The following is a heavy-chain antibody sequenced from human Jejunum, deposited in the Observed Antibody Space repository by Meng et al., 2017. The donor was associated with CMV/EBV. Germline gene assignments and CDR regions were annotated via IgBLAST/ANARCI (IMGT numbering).Heavy chain of an antibody. V-gene: IGHV4-4*07. D-gene: IGHD1-26*01. CDR3: ARESGSYYWFDP. CDR1: AGSISGYY. CDR2: IYTSGST. J-gene: IGHJ5*02. Sequence: VQLQESGPALVKSSETLSLPCFVSAGSISGYYWSWIRQPAGKGLEWIGRIYTSGSTHYNPSLKSRLTMSVDLSNNQISLKLRSVTAADTAVYYCARESGSYYWFDPWGQGTLVTVSS.